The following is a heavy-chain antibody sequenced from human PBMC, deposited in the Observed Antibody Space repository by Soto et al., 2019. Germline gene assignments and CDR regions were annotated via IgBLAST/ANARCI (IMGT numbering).Heavy chain of an antibody. CDR2: IYYSGST. J-gene: IGHJ4*02. Sequence: PSETLSLTCTVSGGSISSYYWSWIRQPPGKGLEWIGYIYYSGSTNYNPSLKSRVTISVDTSKNQFSLKLSSVTAADTAVYYCARDNGLAYYFDYWGQGTLVTVSS. V-gene: IGHV4-59*01. CDR3: ARDNGLAYYFDY. CDR1: GGSISSYY. D-gene: IGHD5-12*01.